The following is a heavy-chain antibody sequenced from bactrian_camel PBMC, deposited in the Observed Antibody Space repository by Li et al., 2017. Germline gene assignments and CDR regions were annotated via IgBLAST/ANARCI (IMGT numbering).Heavy chain of an antibody. CDR1: GYTYSNYC. Sequence: HVQLVESVGGSVQAGGSLRLSCVYSGYTYSNYCMAWFRQASGPEREGVAAIDVDGSSVYANSMKGRFTVSQDNVKNTLSLQMNNLKPEDTAVYYCAVGYSGSCTVSRIADYSYWGQGTQVTV. CDR3: AVGYSGSCTVSRIADYSY. D-gene: IGHD2*01. J-gene: IGHJ4*01. V-gene: IGHV3S26*01. CDR2: IDVDGSS.